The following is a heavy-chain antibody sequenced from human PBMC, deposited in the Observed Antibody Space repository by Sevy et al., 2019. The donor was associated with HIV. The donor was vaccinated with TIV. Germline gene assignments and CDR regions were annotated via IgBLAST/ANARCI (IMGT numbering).Heavy chain of an antibody. Sequence: ASVKVSCKTSGYTFTGYDINWVRQATGQGLEWMGWMNPDSGKRGYAPQFRGRFTLTTNTSTSTAYMELRSLRSEDSAVYFCARADLDSDTFFYYYGMDLWGQGTTVTVSS. D-gene: IGHD3-22*01. J-gene: IGHJ6*02. CDR1: GYTFTGYD. V-gene: IGHV1-8*02. CDR2: MNPDSGKR. CDR3: ARADLDSDTFFYYYGMDL.